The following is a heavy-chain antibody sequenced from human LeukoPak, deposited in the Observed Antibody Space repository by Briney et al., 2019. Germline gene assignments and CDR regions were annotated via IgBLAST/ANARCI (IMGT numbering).Heavy chain of an antibody. Sequence: SETLSLTCTVSGGSISSGSYYWSWIRQPAGKGLEWIGRIYYSGSTNYNPSLKSRVTISVDTSKNQFSLNLTSVTAADTAVYYCARAHSSSSPELYWGQGTLVTVSS. CDR1: GGSISSGSYY. J-gene: IGHJ4*02. CDR2: IYYSGST. D-gene: IGHD6-13*01. V-gene: IGHV4-61*10. CDR3: ARAHSSSSPELY.